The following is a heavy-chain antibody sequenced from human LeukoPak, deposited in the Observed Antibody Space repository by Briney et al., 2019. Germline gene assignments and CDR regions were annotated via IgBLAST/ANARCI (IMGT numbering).Heavy chain of an antibody. CDR3: AKDAYRQGRYSGYDLGYFDY. CDR2: ISGSGGST. D-gene: IGHD5-12*01. Sequence: QSGGSLRLSCAASGFTFSSYAMSWVRQAPGKGLEWVSAISGSGGSTYYADSVKGRFTISRDNSKNTLYLQVNSLRAEDTAVYYCAKDAYRQGRYSGYDLGYFDYWGQGTLVTVSS. V-gene: IGHV3-23*01. J-gene: IGHJ4*02. CDR1: GFTFSSYA.